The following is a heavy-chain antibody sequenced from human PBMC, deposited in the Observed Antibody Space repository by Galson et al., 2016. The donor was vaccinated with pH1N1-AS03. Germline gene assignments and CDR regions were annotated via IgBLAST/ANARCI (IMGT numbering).Heavy chain of an antibody. V-gene: IGHV1-18*01. D-gene: IGHD5-24*01. CDR3: AKVGGEGYNWYFYGMDV. CDR1: GYTFTSYG. Sequence: SVKVSCKAPGYTFTSYGITWVRQAPGQGLEWMGWISAYNGNTKYAQKFPGRVTMTTDTSTSTAYMELRSLRSDDTAVYYCAKVGGEGYNWYFYGMDVWGQGTTVTASS. J-gene: IGHJ6*02. CDR2: ISAYNGNT.